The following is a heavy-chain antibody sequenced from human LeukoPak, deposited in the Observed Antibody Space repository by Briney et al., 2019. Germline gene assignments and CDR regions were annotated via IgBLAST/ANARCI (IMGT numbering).Heavy chain of an antibody. CDR2: ISSSSSYI. Sequence: GGSLRLSCEASGFTFSDYSMNWVRQAPGKGLEWVSSISSSSSYIYYADSVKGRFTISRDNAKNSLYLQMSSLRAEDTAVYYCARSITMIVVGSDAFDIWGQGTMVTVSS. J-gene: IGHJ3*02. CDR1: GFTFSDYS. V-gene: IGHV3-21*01. CDR3: ARSITMIVVGSDAFDI. D-gene: IGHD3-22*01.